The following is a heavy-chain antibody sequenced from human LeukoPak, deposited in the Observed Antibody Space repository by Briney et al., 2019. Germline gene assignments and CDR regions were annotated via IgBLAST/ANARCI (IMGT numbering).Heavy chain of an antibody. J-gene: IGHJ2*01. Sequence: GGSLRLSCAASGFTFSNYAMSWVRQAPGKGLEWVSALSGSGDNTYYADSVKGRFTISRDNSKNTLYLQMNSLRAEDTALYYCTRPASRGVGRYFDLWGRGSLVTVSS. CDR1: GFTFSNYA. CDR3: TRPASRGVGRYFDL. V-gene: IGHV3-23*01. CDR2: LSGSGDNT. D-gene: IGHD3-10*01.